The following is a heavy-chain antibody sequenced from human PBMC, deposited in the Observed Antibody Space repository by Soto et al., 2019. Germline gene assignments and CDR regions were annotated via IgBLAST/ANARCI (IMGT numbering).Heavy chain of an antibody. J-gene: IGHJ4*02. D-gene: IGHD2-2*01. CDR3: AKFAKQGGYCSRAKCYGGFDY. Sequence: GGSLRLSCTVSGFDFSSYAMSWVRRAPGKGLEWVATISGSDGGTYYAESVKGRFAISRDNFKNTLYLQLDSLRAEDTAIFYCAKFAKQGGYCSRAKCYGGFDYWGLGTLVTVSS. CDR1: GFDFSSYA. CDR2: ISGSDGGT. V-gene: IGHV3-23*01.